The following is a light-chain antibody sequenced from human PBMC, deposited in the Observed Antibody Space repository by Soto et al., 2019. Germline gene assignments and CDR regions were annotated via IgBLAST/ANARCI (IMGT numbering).Light chain of an antibody. CDR2: EVT. CDR1: SSDVGGYDY. J-gene: IGLJ1*01. V-gene: IGLV2-8*01. Sequence: QSVLTQPPSASGSPGQSVTISCTGTSSDVGGYDYVSWYQQHPGKAPKLRIYEVTIRPSGVSYRFSGSKSGNAASLTVSGLQAEDEADYYCSSYTGGNPSDVFGTGTKVTVL. CDR3: SSYTGGNPSDV.